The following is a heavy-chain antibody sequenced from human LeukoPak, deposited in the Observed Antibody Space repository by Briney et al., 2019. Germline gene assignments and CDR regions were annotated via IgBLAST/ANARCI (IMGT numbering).Heavy chain of an antibody. CDR3: AKDDWDY. D-gene: IGHD3-9*01. Sequence: GGSLRLSCAASGFTFNNNAMSRVRQAPGKGLEWVSAISGSGGNTYYADSVKGRFAISRDNSKNTLYLQMNSLRVEDTAVYYCAKDDWDYWGQGTLVTVSS. J-gene: IGHJ4*02. CDR2: ISGSGGNT. CDR1: GFTFNNNA. V-gene: IGHV3-23*01.